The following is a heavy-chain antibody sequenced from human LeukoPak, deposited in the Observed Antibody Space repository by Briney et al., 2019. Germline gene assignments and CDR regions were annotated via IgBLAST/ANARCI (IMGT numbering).Heavy chain of an antibody. V-gene: IGHV4-59*01. CDR1: GGSISSYY. CDR2: VYYSGST. D-gene: IGHD3-10*01. J-gene: IGHJ4*02. Sequence: PSETLSLTCNISGGSISSYYWTWIRQPPGKGLEWIGYVYYSGSTNYNPSLKSRVTISVDTSKNQFSLKLSSVTAADAAVYYCARGLRYYGSGSYDYWGQGTLVTVSS. CDR3: ARGLRYYGSGSYDY.